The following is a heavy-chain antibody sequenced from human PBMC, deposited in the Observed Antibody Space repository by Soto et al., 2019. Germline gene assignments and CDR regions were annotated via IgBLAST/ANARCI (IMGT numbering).Heavy chain of an antibody. Sequence: GGSLRLSCADSGFTFSSYSMNWVRQAPGKGLEWFSSISSSSTYIYYADSVKGRFTISRDNAKNSLYLQMNSLRAEDTAVYYCARGSRMIEVVTNFYYYGMDVWGQGTAVTVSS. CDR3: ARGSRMIEVVTNFYYYGMDV. CDR1: GFTFSSYS. V-gene: IGHV3-21*04. J-gene: IGHJ6*02. CDR2: ISSSSTYI. D-gene: IGHD3-22*01.